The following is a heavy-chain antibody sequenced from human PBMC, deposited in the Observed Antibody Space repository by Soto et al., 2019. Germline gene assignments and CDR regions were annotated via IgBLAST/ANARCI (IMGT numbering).Heavy chain of an antibody. CDR2: MNTNVNAT. D-gene: IGHD2-15*01. Sequence: QVQLVQSGAEVKRPGDSVKVSCKASGFVFTSNDINWVRQAPGQGLQWMGWMNTNVNATDSPQEFKGRVVMTWNTSISTAYLEVRNLKSYDTAVYYCAREVVDGSSFWLDPWCQGTLVVVSS. CDR3: AREVVDGSSFWLDP. J-gene: IGHJ5*02. V-gene: IGHV1-8*01. CDR1: GFVFTSND.